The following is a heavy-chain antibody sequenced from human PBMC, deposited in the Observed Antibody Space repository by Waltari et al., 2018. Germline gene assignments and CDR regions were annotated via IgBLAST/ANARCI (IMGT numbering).Heavy chain of an antibody. CDR2: IFYSGST. D-gene: IGHD2-8*02. CDR1: GASIRSGDHW. J-gene: IGHJ4*02. V-gene: IGHV4-30-4*08. CDR3: ARDKEASTGRGGINY. Sequence: QMQLQESGPGLVKPSQTLSLTCTVSGASIRSGDHWWSWIHQSPGKGLEWIGYIFYSGSTYYNPSLESRLTISVDTSKNQFSLTLSSVTAADTAVYFCARDKEASTGRGGINYWGQGTLVTVSS.